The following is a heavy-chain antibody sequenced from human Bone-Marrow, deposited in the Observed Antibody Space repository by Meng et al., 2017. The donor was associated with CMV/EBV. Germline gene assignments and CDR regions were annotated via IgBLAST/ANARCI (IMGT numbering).Heavy chain of an antibody. Sequence: GGSLRLSCAASGFTFDDYAMHWVRQAPGKGLEWVSGISWNSGSIGYADSVKGRFTISRDNAKNSLYLQMNSLRAEDTAVYYCARDSPEVGAIGYWGQGTLVTVSS. D-gene: IGHD1-26*01. V-gene: IGHV3-9*01. CDR3: ARDSPEVGAIGY. CDR2: ISWNSGSI. CDR1: GFTFDDYA. J-gene: IGHJ4*02.